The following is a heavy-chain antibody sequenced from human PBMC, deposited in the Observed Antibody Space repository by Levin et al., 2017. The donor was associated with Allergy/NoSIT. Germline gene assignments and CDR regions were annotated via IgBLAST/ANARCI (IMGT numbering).Heavy chain of an antibody. Sequence: SQTLSLTCAVSGSSISDFFWWGWIRQPPGKGLEWIGYIFHTGAIQYNPSLKSRATLSVDSSKNQIFLSLSSLTAVDTAVYYRARMARSHHFDNWGQGTLVAVS. V-gene: IGHV4-28*02. J-gene: IGHJ4*02. CDR1: GSSISDFFW. CDR2: IFHTGAI. CDR3: ARMARSHHFDN.